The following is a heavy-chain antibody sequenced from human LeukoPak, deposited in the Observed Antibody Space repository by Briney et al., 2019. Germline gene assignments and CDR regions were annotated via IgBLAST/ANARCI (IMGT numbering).Heavy chain of an antibody. Sequence: SETLSLTCTVSGGSISSGGYYWSWIRQHPGKGLEWIGYIYYSGSTYYNPSLKSRVTISVDTSKNQLSLKLSSVTAADTAVYYCARVYAQRNWFDPWGQGTLVTVSS. CDR3: ARVYAQRNWFDP. CDR2: IYYSGST. J-gene: IGHJ5*02. D-gene: IGHD2-8*01. CDR1: GGSISSGGYY. V-gene: IGHV4-31*03.